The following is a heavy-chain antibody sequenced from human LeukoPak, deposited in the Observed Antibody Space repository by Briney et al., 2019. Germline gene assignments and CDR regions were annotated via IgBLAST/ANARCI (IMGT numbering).Heavy chain of an antibody. Sequence: ASVKVSCKASGYTFTGYYMHWVRQAPGQGLEWMGWINPSSGGANYAQKFQGRVTMTRDTSISTSYMELSRLRSDDTAVYYCARLTYYDFWSGYNYAFDIWGQGTMVTVSS. V-gene: IGHV1-2*02. CDR3: ARLTYYDFWSGYNYAFDI. CDR2: INPSSGGA. CDR1: GYTFTGYY. D-gene: IGHD3-3*01. J-gene: IGHJ3*02.